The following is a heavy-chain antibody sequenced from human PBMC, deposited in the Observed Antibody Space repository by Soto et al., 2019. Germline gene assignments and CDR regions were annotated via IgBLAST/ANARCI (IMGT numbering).Heavy chain of an antibody. Sequence: PGGSLRLSCVASGFTLSSYHMDWVRQAPGKGLEWISYIHASSISNIYYADSVKGRFTISRDTSKNTLFLQMNSLRAEDTALYFCAKDGTTGGQHYYGMDVWGQGTTVTVSS. CDR2: IHASSISNI. D-gene: IGHD2-15*01. CDR1: GFTLSSYH. CDR3: AKDGTTGGQHYYGMDV. J-gene: IGHJ6*02. V-gene: IGHV3-48*01.